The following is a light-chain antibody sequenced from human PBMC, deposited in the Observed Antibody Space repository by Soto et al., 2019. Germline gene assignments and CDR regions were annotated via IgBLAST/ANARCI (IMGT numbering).Light chain of an antibody. CDR1: SSDIGAYNY. Sequence: QSALTQPDSVSGSPGQSITISCTGTSSDIGAYNYVSWYQQYPGKAPKLMIYEVSNRPSGVSNRFSGSKSGNTASLTISGLQAEDEADYYCSSYTTTSTAVFGGGTQLTVL. CDR3: SSYTTTSTAV. J-gene: IGLJ7*01. CDR2: EVS. V-gene: IGLV2-14*01.